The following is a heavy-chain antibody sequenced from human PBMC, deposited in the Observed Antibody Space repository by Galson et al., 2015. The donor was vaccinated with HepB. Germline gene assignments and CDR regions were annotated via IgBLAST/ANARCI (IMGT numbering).Heavy chain of an antibody. D-gene: IGHD1-26*01. V-gene: IGHV4-59*12. CDR3: ARGGSYYSGWFDP. Sequence: SETLSLTCTVSGGSISSYYWSWIRQPPGKGLEWIGYIYYSGSTNYNPSLKSRVTISVDTSKNQFSLQLNSVTPEDTAVYYCARGGSYYSGWFDPWGQGTLVTVSS. CDR2: IYYSGST. CDR1: GGSISSYY. J-gene: IGHJ5*02.